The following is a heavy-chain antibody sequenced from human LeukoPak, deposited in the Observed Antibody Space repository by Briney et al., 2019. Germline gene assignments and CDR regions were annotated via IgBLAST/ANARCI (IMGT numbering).Heavy chain of an antibody. CDR1: GFTFSSYS. CDR3: ARDLGLGED. CDR2: ISSSSSTI. Sequence: GGSLRLSCAASGFTFSSYSMNWVRQAPGKGLEWVSYISSSSSTIYYADSVKGRFTISRDNAKNSLYLQMNSLRAEDTAVYYCARDLGLGEDWGQGALVTVSS. D-gene: IGHD3-10*01. J-gene: IGHJ4*02. V-gene: IGHV3-48*01.